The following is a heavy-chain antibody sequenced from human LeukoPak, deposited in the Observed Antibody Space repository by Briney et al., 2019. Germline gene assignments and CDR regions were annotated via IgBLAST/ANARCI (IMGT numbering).Heavy chain of an antibody. J-gene: IGHJ1*01. V-gene: IGHV4-61*01. D-gene: IGHD3-22*01. Sequence: SETLSLTRTVSGGPDHSRIYFWNWIRQPPGKGLEWIGYIYYSGSTNYNPSLKSRVTISVDTSKNQFSLTLTSLTAADTAVYHCARGIYDSSTYGGNYFHHCRQRSLVTVSS. CDR3: ARGIYDSSTYGGNYFHH. CDR2: IYYSGST. CDR1: GGPDHSRIYF.